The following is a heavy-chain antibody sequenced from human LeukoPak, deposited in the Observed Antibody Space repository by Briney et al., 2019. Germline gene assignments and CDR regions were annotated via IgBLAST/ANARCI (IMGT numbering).Heavy chain of an antibody. Sequence: ASVKVSCKASAYTFTNYGISWVRQAPGQGLEWMGWISDYNGDTNYAKNLQGRVTMTTDTSTSTTYMELRSLTSDDTAVYYCARVRAAVGVHYFDYWGQGTLVTVSS. CDR1: AYTFTNYG. CDR2: ISDYNGDT. J-gene: IGHJ4*02. V-gene: IGHV1-18*01. CDR3: ARVRAAVGVHYFDY. D-gene: IGHD6-13*01.